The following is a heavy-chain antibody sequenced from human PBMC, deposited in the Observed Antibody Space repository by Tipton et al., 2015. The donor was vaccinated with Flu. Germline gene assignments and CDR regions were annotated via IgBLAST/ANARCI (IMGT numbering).Heavy chain of an antibody. V-gene: IGHV4-4*07. D-gene: IGHD7-27*01. CDR3: ARGPTWGSFDR. J-gene: IGHJ4*02. CDR2: IYGSRGT. Sequence: TLSLTCTVSRYSLTIDYWNWIRQPAGKGLGWLGRIYGSRGTHYNPSLQGRITLSIDTARNQFSLILDSVTGADTAVYYCARGPTWGSFDRWGPGALVTVSA. CDR1: RYSLTIDY.